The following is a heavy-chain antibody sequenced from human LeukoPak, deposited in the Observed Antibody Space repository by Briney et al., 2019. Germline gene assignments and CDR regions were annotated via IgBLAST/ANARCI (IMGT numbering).Heavy chain of an antibody. CDR2: IYYSGST. CDR3: ARDVTLGWLRKSDDAFDI. V-gene: IGHV4-31*03. CDR1: GGSISSGGYY. J-gene: IGHJ3*02. Sequence: SETLSLTCTVSGGSISSGGYYWSWIRQHPGKGLEWIGYIYYSGSTYYNPSLKSRVTISVDTSKNQFSLKLCSVTAADTAVYYCARDVTLGWLRKSDDAFDIWGQGTMVTVSS. D-gene: IGHD5-12*01.